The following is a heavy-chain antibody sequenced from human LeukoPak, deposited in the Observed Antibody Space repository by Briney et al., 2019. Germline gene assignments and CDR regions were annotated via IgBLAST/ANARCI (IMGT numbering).Heavy chain of an antibody. J-gene: IGHJ4*02. V-gene: IGHV1-2*02. Sequence: GASVKVSCKASGYTFTGYYMHWVRQAPGQGLEWMGWINPNSGGTNYAQKFQGRVTMTRDTSISTAYMELSRLRSDDTAVYYCARLVVDTAMVTGYYFGYWGQGTLVTVSS. CDR1: GYTFTGYY. CDR2: INPNSGGT. CDR3: ARLVVDTAMVTGYYFGY. D-gene: IGHD5-18*01.